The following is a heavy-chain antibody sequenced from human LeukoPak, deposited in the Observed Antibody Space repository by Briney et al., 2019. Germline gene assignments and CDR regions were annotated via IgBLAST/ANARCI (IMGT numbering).Heavy chain of an antibody. CDR1: GGSISSYY. V-gene: IGHV4-4*07. D-gene: IGHD3-9*01. Sequence: PSETLSLTCTVSGGSISSYYWSWIRQPAGKGLEWIGRIYTSGSTNYNPSLKSRVTMSVDTSKNQFSLKLSSVTAADTAVYYCARAPRDTYYDILTGYHFDYWGQGTLVTVSS. CDR2: IYTSGST. CDR3: ARAPRDTYYDILTGYHFDY. J-gene: IGHJ4*02.